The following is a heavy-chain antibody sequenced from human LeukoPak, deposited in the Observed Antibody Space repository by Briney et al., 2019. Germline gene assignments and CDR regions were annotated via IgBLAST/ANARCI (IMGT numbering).Heavy chain of an antibody. CDR3: ARVGDGLNDAFDI. V-gene: IGHV1-2*06. D-gene: IGHD5-24*01. J-gene: IGHJ3*02. CDR2: INPNNGGT. Sequence: ASVKVSCKASGYTFTGYFMNWVRQAPGQGLEWMGRINPNNGGTNYAQNFQDRVTMTRDTSISTAYMELSSLRSEDTAVYYCARVGDGLNDAFDIWGQGTMVTVSS. CDR1: GYTFTGYF.